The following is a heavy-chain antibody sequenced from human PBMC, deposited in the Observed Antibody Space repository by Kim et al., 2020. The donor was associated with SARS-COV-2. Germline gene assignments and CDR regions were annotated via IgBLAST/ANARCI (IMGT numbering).Heavy chain of an antibody. Sequence: ASVKVSCKASGYTFTSYAMNWVRQAPGQGLEWMGWINTNTGNPTYAQGFTGRFVFSLDTSVSTAYLQISSLKAEDTAVYYCARGHPGPYDFWSGFQVDVWGQGTTVTVSS. CDR2: INTNTGNP. D-gene: IGHD3-3*01. CDR3: ARGHPGPYDFWSGFQVDV. V-gene: IGHV7-4-1*02. J-gene: IGHJ6*02. CDR1: GYTFTSYA.